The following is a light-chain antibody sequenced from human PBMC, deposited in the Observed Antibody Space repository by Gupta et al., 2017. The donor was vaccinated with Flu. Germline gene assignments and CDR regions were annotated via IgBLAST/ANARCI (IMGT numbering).Light chain of an antibody. Sequence: EIVLTQSPATLSLSPRDRATLSCRASQSVSTYLAWYQQKPGQPPRLLIYDSSKRATGTPARFSGSGSGTGFTLTISRLEPEDFAVYYCQERVSWPQVFGGGTKVDIK. V-gene: IGKV3-11*01. CDR3: QERVSWPQV. CDR1: QSVSTY. CDR2: DSS. J-gene: IGKJ4*01.